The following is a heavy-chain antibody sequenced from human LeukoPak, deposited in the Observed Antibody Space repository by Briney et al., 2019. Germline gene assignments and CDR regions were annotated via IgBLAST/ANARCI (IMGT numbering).Heavy chain of an antibody. CDR3: ASLRGYNGYDPFDY. CDR2: IYYIGST. Sequence: SETLSLTCTVSGGSISSYYWSWIWQPPGKGLDWIGYIYYIGSTNYNPSLKSRVTTSVDMSKNQFSLKLSSVTVADTAVYYCASLRGYNGYDPFDYWGQGTLVTVSS. D-gene: IGHD5-12*01. J-gene: IGHJ4*02. CDR1: GGSISSYY. V-gene: IGHV4-59*08.